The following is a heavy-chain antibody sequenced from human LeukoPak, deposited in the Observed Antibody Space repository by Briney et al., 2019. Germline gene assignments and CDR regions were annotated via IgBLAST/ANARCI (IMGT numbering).Heavy chain of an antibody. CDR1: GFTFSNSS. D-gene: IGHD3-10*02. CDR2: ISFSNTTI. V-gene: IGHV3-48*01. J-gene: IGHJ6*04. Sequence: PGGSLRLSCAASGFTFSNSSVNWVRQSPGKGLEWISYISFSNTTIYYADSVKGRFTISRDKAKNSLYLQMNSLRAEDTAVYYCAELGITMIGGVWGKGTTVTISS. CDR3: AELGITMIGGV.